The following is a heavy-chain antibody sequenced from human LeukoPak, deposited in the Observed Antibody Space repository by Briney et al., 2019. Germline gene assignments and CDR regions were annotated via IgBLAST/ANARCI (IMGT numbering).Heavy chain of an antibody. CDR3: ARSAGGLYSSGWYE. J-gene: IGHJ4*02. V-gene: IGHV1-69*05. CDR1: GGTFSSYA. D-gene: IGHD6-19*01. CDR2: IIPIFGTA. Sequence: GASVKVSCKASGGTFSSYAISWVRQAPGQGLEWMGGIIPIFGTANYAQKFQGRVTITTDESTSTAYMELSSLRSEDTAVYYCARSAGGLYSSGWYEWGQGTLVTVS.